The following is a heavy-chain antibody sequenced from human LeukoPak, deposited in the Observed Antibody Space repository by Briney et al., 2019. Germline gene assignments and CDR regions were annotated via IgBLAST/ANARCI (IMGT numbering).Heavy chain of an antibody. CDR1: GLTFSSYE. J-gene: IGHJ4*02. D-gene: IGHD6-19*01. CDR2: ISSSGSTI. Sequence: TGGSLRFSCAASGLTFSSYEMNWVRQAPGKGLEWVSYISSSGSTIYYADSVKGRFTISRDNAKNSLYLQMNSLRAEDTAVYYCARSSGWFCFDYWGQGTLVTVSS. CDR3: ARSSGWFCFDY. V-gene: IGHV3-48*03.